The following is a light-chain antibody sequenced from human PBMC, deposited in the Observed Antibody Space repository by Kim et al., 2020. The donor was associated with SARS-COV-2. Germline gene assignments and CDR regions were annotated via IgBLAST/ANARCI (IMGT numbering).Light chain of an antibody. CDR2: QDS. J-gene: IGLJ3*02. Sequence: SYELTQPPSVSVSPGQTASITCSGDKLGDKYACWYQQKPGESPVLVIYQDSKRPSGIPERFSGPNSGNTATLTLSGTQAMDEADYYCQAWDSSTAVFGGGTQLTVL. V-gene: IGLV3-1*01. CDR3: QAWDSSTAV. CDR1: KLGDKY.